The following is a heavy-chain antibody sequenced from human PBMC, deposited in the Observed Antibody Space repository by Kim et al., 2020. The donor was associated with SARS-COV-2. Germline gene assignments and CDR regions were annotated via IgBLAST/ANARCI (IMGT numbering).Heavy chain of an antibody. CDR3: ARGPVLRYFDWNIGHYFDY. D-gene: IGHD3-9*01. Sequence: QGRVTMTRDTSTSTVYMELSSLRSEDTAVYYCARGPVLRYFDWNIGHYFDYWGQGTLVTVSS. V-gene: IGHV1-46*01. J-gene: IGHJ4*02.